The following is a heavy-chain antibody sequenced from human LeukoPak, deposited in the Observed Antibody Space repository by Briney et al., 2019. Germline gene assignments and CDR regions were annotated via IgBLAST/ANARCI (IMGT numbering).Heavy chain of an antibody. J-gene: IGHJ4*02. CDR1: GYTFTSYG. CDR3: ARDTLRYSSGWYTGPPSY. V-gene: IGHV1-18*01. Sequence: ASVKVSCKASGYTFTSYGISWVRQAPGQGLEWMGWISAYNGNTNYAQKLQGRVTMTTDTSTGTAYMELRSLRSEDTAVYYCARDTLRYSSGWYTGPPSYWGQGTLVTVSS. CDR2: ISAYNGNT. D-gene: IGHD6-19*01.